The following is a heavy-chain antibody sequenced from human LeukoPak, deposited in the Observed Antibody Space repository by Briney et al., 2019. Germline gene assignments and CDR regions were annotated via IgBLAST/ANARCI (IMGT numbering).Heavy chain of an antibody. D-gene: IGHD3-3*01. CDR1: GYTFTSYG. V-gene: IGHV1-18*01. Sequence: ASVTVSCKASGYTFTSYGISWVRQAPGQGFEWMGWISAYNGNTNYAQKLQGRVTMTTDTSTSTAYMELRSLRSDDTAVYYCARDLYYDFWSGYPKVFDYWGQGTLVTVSS. CDR2: ISAYNGNT. J-gene: IGHJ4*02. CDR3: ARDLYYDFWSGYPKVFDY.